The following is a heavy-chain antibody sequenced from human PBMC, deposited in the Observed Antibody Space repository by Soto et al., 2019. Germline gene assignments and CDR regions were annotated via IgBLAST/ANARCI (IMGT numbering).Heavy chain of an antibody. D-gene: IGHD3-16*01. Sequence: QVQLVQSGDEVKKPGASVKVSCKASGYIFVNYGIAWVRQAPRQGLEWMGWISPYTGNTHSASKVQGRLTLTTATSKSTAYMDLGRLTSDDTAVYYCVMVDNYVTPTPQDVWGQGSTVTVSS. V-gene: IGHV1-18*01. J-gene: IGHJ6*02. CDR2: ISPYTGNT. CDR3: VMVDNYVTPTPQDV. CDR1: GYIFVNYG.